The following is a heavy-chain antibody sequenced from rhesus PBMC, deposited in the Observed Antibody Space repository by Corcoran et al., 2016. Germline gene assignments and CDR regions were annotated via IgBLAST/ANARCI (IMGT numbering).Heavy chain of an antibody. V-gene: IGHV3S16*01. J-gene: IGHJ1*01. CDR2: ISSACSYI. D-gene: IGHD2-15*01. Sequence: EVQLVESGGGLVQPGGSLRLSCAASGFTFSDYYMSWFRQAPEKGLEWVSSISSACSYIYYADSVKGRFTISRDNAKNSLSLQMNSLKTEDTAVYYCTSGVGPEYFEFWGQGALVTVSS. CDR1: GFTFSDYY. CDR3: TSGVGPEYFEF.